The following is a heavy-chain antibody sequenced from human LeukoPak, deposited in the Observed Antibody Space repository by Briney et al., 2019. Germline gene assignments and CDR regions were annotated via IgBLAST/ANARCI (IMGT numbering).Heavy chain of an antibody. Sequence: QPGGSLRLSCAASGFTFRSYAMTWVRQAPGKGLEWVSVSSGSGDNTYYTDSVKGRFTISRDNFKKTLYLQMSSLRAEDTAVYYCAKEGQYYYDSGDHFSWGQGTLVTVSS. CDR2: SSGSGDNT. V-gene: IGHV3-23*01. CDR1: GFTFRSYA. CDR3: AKEGQYYYDSGDHFS. J-gene: IGHJ4*02. D-gene: IGHD3-22*01.